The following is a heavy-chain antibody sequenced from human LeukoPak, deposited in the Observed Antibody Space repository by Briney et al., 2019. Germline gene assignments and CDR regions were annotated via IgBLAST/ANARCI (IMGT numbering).Heavy chain of an antibody. CDR2: IHYSGTN. J-gene: IGHJ4*02. Sequence: SETLSLACTVSGGSISSTSYYCGWIRQPPGKGLEWIGNIHYSGTNYYNPSLKSRATISVDTSKNQFSLKLSFVTAADTGVYYCARGEADTPKLWFPTGRFDYWGQGILLTVSS. CDR3: ARGEADTPKLWFPTGRFDY. V-gene: IGHV4-39*01. D-gene: IGHD5-18*01. CDR1: GGSISSTSYY.